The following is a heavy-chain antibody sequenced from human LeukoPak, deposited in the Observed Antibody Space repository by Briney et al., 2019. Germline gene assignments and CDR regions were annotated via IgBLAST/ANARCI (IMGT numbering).Heavy chain of an antibody. CDR1: GFTFSSYS. J-gene: IGHJ6*03. Sequence: PGGSLRLSCVASGFTFSSYSMNWVRQAPGKGLEWVSSISSSSTYIYYADSLRGRFTISRDNAKNSLYLQMNSLRVEDTAVYYCARAPLSSRGYYYCYYMDVWGKGTTVTVSS. CDR3: ARAPLSSRGYYYCYYMDV. CDR2: ISSSSTYI. V-gene: IGHV3-21*01. D-gene: IGHD6-13*01.